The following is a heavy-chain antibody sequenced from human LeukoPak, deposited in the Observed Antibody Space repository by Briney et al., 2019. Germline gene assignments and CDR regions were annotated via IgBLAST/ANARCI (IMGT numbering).Heavy chain of an antibody. J-gene: IGHJ4*02. V-gene: IGHV3-74*01. Sequence: GGSLRLSCAASGFTFSSYWMHWVRQAPGKGLVWVSRFSNDGSTTTYADSVKGRFTISRDNAKNTLYLQMNSLRAEDTAMYYCARDWGQLGAGGQGTLVTVSS. CDR2: FSNDGSTT. D-gene: IGHD6-6*01. CDR3: ARDWGQLGA. CDR1: GFTFSSYW.